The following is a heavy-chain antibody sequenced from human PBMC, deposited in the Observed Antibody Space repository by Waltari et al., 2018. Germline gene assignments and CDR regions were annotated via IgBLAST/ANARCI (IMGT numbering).Heavy chain of an antibody. CDR3: ARDYYDSSGYYPSFDY. V-gene: IGHV3-7*01. J-gene: IGHJ4*02. CDR1: GFTFSSYW. Sequence: EVQLVESGGGLVQPGGSLRLSCAASGFTFSSYWMSWVRQAPGKGLEWVANIKQDGSEKYYVDSVKGRFTISRDNAKNSLYLQMNSLRAEDTAVYYCARDYYDSSGYYPSFDYWGQGTLVTVSS. D-gene: IGHD3-22*01. CDR2: IKQDGSEK.